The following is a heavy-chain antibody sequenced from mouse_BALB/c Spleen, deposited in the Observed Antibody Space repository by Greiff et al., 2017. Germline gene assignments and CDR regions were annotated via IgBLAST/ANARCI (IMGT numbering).Heavy chain of an antibody. V-gene: IGHV1S81*02. CDR2: INPSNGRT. CDR1: GYTFTSYW. Sequence: VQLQQPGAELVKPGASVKLSCKASGYTFTSYWMHWVKQRPGQGLEWIGEINPSNGRTNYNEKFKSKATLTVDKSSSTAYMQLSSLTSEDSAVYYCARSLWSFAYWGQGTLVTVSA. D-gene: IGHD1-1*02. J-gene: IGHJ3*01. CDR3: ARSLWSFAY.